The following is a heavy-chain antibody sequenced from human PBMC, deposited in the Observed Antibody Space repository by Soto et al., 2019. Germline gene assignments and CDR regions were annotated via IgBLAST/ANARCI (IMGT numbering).Heavy chain of an antibody. CDR2: IYPGDSDT. Sequence: PGESLKISCNGSGYSFTNYWIGWGRQMPGKGLEWMGMIYPGDSDTRYSPSFQGQVTMSADKSISTAYLQWSSLKASDTAMYYCVRDTFSGDSSGPHYWGQGTLVTVSS. CDR3: VRDTFSGDSSGPHY. CDR1: GYSFTNYW. J-gene: IGHJ4*02. V-gene: IGHV5-51*01. D-gene: IGHD3-22*01.